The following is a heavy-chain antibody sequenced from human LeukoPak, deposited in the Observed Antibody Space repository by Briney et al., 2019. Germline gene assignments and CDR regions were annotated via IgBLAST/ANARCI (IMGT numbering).Heavy chain of an antibody. CDR2: IFYSGST. CDR1: GGSISSYY. Sequence: PSETLSLTRTVSGGSISSYYWSWIRQPPGKGLEWIGYIFYSGSTNYNPSLKSRVTISVDTSKNQFSLKLSSVTAADTAVYYCARDMVRGTTGFDPWGQGTLVTVSS. V-gene: IGHV4-59*01. CDR3: ARDMVRGTTGFDP. D-gene: IGHD3-10*01. J-gene: IGHJ5*02.